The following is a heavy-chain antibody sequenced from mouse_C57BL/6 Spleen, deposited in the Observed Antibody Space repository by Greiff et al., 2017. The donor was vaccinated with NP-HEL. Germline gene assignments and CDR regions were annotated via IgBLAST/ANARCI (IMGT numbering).Heavy chain of an antibody. J-gene: IGHJ4*01. CDR3: ARPGNYYGSSFYAMDY. Sequence: QVQLQQSGAELVKPGASVKISCKASGYAFSSYWMNWVKQRPGKGLEWIGQIYPGDGDTNYNGKFKGKATLTADKSSSTAYMQLSSLTSEDSAVYFCARPGNYYGSSFYAMDYWGQGTSVTVSS. CDR1: GYAFSSYW. D-gene: IGHD1-1*01. V-gene: IGHV1-80*01. CDR2: IYPGDGDT.